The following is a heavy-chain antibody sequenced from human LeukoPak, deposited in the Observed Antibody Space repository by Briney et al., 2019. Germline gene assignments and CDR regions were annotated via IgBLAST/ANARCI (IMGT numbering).Heavy chain of an antibody. Sequence: GSLRLSCAASGFAFNTYSMNWVRQAPGKGPEWIGYIYYSGSTNYNPSLKSRVTISVDTSKNQFSLKLSSVTAADTAVYYCARYIDGSSDYGDYVGYYYYYYMDVWGKGTTVTVSS. CDR1: GFAFNTYS. V-gene: IGHV4-59*01. CDR3: ARYIDGSSDYGDYVGYYYYYYMDV. CDR2: IYYSGST. D-gene: IGHD4-17*01. J-gene: IGHJ6*03.